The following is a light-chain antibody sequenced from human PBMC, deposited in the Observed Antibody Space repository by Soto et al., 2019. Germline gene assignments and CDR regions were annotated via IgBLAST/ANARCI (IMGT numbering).Light chain of an antibody. CDR3: QHYNNWPPWT. V-gene: IGKV3-15*01. J-gene: IGKJ1*01. CDR1: QSVSNE. CDR2: HAS. Sequence: EIVMTQSPATLSVSPGERATRSCRASQSVSNELAWYQQKPGQAPRLLIYHASIRATGIPARFSGSGSGTEFTLTISSLQSEDFAIYYCQHYNNWPPWTFGQGTKVEIK.